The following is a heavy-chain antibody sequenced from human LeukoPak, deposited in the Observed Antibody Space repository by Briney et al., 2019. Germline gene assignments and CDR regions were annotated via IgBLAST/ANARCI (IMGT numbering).Heavy chain of an antibody. CDR1: GFTFSSYG. D-gene: IGHD3-3*01. J-gene: IGHJ4*02. CDR3: AISHDFWSGYYFL. CDR2: IWYDGSNK. V-gene: IGHV3-33*01. Sequence: GGSLRLSCAASGFTFSSYGMHWVRQAPGKGLEGVAVIWYDGSNKYYADSVKGRFIISRDNSKNTLYLQMNSLRAEDTAVYYCAISHDFWSGYYFLWGQGTLVTVSS.